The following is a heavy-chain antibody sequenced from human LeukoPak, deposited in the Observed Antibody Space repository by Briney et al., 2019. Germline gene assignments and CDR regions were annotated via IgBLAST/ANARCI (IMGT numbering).Heavy chain of an antibody. D-gene: IGHD1-26*01. CDR3: ARAPSGYYSDY. Sequence: GGSLRLSCAASGFTFSSYSMNWVRQAPGKGLEWVSYISSSSSTIYYADSVKGRFTISRGNAKNSLYLQMNSLRAEDTAVYYCARAPSGYYSDYWGQGTLVTVSS. CDR1: GFTFSSYS. V-gene: IGHV3-48*01. CDR2: ISSSSSTI. J-gene: IGHJ4*02.